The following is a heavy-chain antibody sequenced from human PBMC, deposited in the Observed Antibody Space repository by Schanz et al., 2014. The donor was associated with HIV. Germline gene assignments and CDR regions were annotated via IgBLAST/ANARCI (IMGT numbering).Heavy chain of an antibody. Sequence: QVQLVQSGAEVKKPGASVTVSCKTSGYGFTNYGVTWVRQAPGQGLAWMGWISPSNGDTKYTHWLQGRVTMTTDTSTNTAYMELRSLKSDDTAVYYCARGEDWPGGAPDHWGQGTLVIVS. D-gene: IGHD1-26*01. V-gene: IGHV1-18*01. CDR3: ARGEDWPGGAPDH. J-gene: IGHJ5*02. CDR2: ISPSNGDT. CDR1: GYGFTNYG.